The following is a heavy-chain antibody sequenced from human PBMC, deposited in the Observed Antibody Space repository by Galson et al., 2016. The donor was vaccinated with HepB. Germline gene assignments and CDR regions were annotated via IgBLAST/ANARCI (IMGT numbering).Heavy chain of an antibody. CDR3: ATLFQWLLGSG. CDR2: INAGNGHT. J-gene: IGHJ4*02. CDR1: GYTFINYA. V-gene: IGHV1-3*01. Sequence: SVKVSCKASGYTFINYAIHWVRQAPGQRLEWMAWINAGNGHTKYSQKFQGRVTMTEDTSTDTVYMELRSLRSEDTAVYYCATLFQWLLGSGWGQGTLVTVSS. D-gene: IGHD6-19*01.